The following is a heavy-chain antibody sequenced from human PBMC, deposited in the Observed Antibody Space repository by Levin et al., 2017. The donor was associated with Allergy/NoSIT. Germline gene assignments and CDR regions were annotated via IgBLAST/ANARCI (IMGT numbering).Heavy chain of an antibody. D-gene: IGHD2-2*01. Sequence: GGSLRLSCAASGFTFSSRSIHWVRQTPGKGLEWVAVISSDGSKKYYADSVKGRFTISRDNSKNTLYLQMDSLRAEDTAVYYCARAGYCSSTNCYGNLGVGPDYWGQGTLVTVSS. CDR1: GFTFSSRS. J-gene: IGHJ4*02. CDR3: ARAGYCSSTNCYGNLGVGPDY. CDR2: ISSDGSKK. V-gene: IGHV3-30-3*01.